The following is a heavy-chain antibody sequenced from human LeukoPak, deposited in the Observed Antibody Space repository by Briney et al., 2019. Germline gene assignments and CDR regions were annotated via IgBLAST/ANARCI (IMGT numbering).Heavy chain of an antibody. CDR1: GFTCSNYG. Sequence: GGSLTFYCATSGFTCSNYGFHWLRQAPGMGREGVAVIGYDGSNKYYADSVKGRFTIARDNSEKTLYLQVNSLRPEDTAVYYCARGPYSSNWYVDYWGQGTLVTVAS. CDR2: IGYDGSNK. J-gene: IGHJ4*02. CDR3: ARGPYSSNWYVDY. V-gene: IGHV3-30*03. D-gene: IGHD6-13*01.